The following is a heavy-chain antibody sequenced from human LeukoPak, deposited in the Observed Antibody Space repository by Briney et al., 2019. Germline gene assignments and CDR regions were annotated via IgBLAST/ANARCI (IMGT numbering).Heavy chain of an antibody. CDR2: INPNSGGT. CDR3: ARAGSNYADYYYYYMDV. J-gene: IGHJ6*03. CDR1: GYTFTGYY. V-gene: IGHV1-2*02. Sequence: ASVKVSCKASGYTFTGYYMHWVQQAPGQGLEWMGWINPNSGGTNYAQKFQGRVTMTRDTSISTAYMELSRLRSDDTAVYYCARAGSNYADYYYYYMDVWGKGTTVTVSS. D-gene: IGHD4-11*01.